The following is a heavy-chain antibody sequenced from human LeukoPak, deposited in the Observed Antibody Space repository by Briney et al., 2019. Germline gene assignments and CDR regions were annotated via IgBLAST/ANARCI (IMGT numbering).Heavy chain of an antibody. D-gene: IGHD6-13*01. CDR2: MNPNSGNT. CDR1: GYTFTSYD. CDR3: ATVSSGYWNYYGMDV. V-gene: IGHV1-8*01. J-gene: IGHJ6*02. Sequence: ASVKVSCNASGYTFTSYDINWVRQATGPGLEWMGWMNPNSGNTGYAQKFQGRVTMTRNTSISTAYMELSSLRSEDTAVYYCATVSSGYWNYYGMDVWGQGTTVTVSS.